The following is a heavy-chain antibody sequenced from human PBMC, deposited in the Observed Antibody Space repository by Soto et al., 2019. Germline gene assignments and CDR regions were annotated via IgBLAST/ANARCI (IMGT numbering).Heavy chain of an antibody. V-gene: IGHV1-3*01. D-gene: IGHD6-19*01. J-gene: IGHJ4*02. CDR1: GYTFTSYA. Sequence: GASVKVSCKASGYTFTSYAMHWVRQAPGQRLEWMGWINAGNGNTKYSQKFQGRVTITRDTSASTAYMELSSLRSEDTTVYYCAWSGIAVAGTRIRYFDYWGQGTLVTVSS. CDR3: AWSGIAVAGTRIRYFDY. CDR2: INAGNGNT.